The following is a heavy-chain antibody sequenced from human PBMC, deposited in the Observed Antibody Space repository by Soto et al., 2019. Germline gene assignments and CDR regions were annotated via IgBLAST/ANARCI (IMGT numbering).Heavy chain of an antibody. V-gene: IGHV4-39*01. CDR2: VFYIGSI. Sequence: SETLSLTCTVSRGSISTNNYYWGWIRQPPGKGLEWIGSVFYIGSIYYNPSLKSRVTISVDTSKNQFSLRLSSVTAADPAVYYCARHRIGYYFSLFAYWGQRALVPVSS. D-gene: IGHD3-22*01. J-gene: IGHJ4*02. CDR1: RGSISTNNYY. CDR3: ARHRIGYYFSLFAY.